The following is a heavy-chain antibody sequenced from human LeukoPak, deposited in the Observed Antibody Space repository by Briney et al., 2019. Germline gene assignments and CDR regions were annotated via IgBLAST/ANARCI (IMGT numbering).Heavy chain of an antibody. D-gene: IGHD1-26*01. Sequence: APVKVSCKASGYTFTSYYMHWVRQAPGQGLEWMGIINPSGGSTSYAQKFQGRVTMTRDTSTSTVYMELSSLRSEDTAVYYCARGRGSWPHTHSHFDYWGQGTLVTVSS. J-gene: IGHJ4*02. CDR3: ARGRGSWPHTHSHFDY. V-gene: IGHV1-46*01. CDR2: INPSGGST. CDR1: GYTFTSYY.